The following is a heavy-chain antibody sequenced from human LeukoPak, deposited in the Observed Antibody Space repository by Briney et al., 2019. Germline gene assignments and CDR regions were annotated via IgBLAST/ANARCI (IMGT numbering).Heavy chain of an antibody. Sequence: SETLSLTCTVSGSSISSSSYYWGWIRQPPGKGLEWIGSIYYSGSTYYNPSLKSRVTISVDTSKNQFSLKLSSVTAADTAVYYCARVDYYGSGSYLNFDYWGQGTLVTVSS. CDR3: ARVDYYGSGSYLNFDY. V-gene: IGHV4-39*07. D-gene: IGHD3-10*01. CDR1: GSSISSSSYY. CDR2: IYYSGST. J-gene: IGHJ4*02.